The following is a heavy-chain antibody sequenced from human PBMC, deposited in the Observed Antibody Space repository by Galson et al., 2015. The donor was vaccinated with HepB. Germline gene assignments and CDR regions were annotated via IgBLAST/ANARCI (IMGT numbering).Heavy chain of an antibody. CDR1: GFTFSRYA. CDR3: ASGLGELSLSPYYYYGMDV. Sequence: SLRLSCAASGFTFSRYAMHWVRQAPGKGLEWVAVISYDGSNKYYAGSVKGRFTISRDNSKNTLYLQMNSLRAEDTAVYYCASGLGELSLSPYYYYGMDVWGQGTTVTVSS. V-gene: IGHV3-30-3*01. CDR2: ISYDGSNK. D-gene: IGHD3-16*02. J-gene: IGHJ6*02.